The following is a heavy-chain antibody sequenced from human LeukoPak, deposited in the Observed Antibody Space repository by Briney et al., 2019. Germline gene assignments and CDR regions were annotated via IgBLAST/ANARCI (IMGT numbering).Heavy chain of an antibody. CDR3: AKTRPLDSSSWSHGDY. CDR1: GFTFSSYA. V-gene: IGHV3-23*01. Sequence: GGSLRLSCAASGFTFSSYAMSWVRQAPGKGLECVSAISGSGGSTYYADSVKGRFTISRDNSKNTLYLQMNSLRAEDTAVYYCAKTRPLDSSSWSHGDYWGQGTLVTVSS. D-gene: IGHD6-13*01. J-gene: IGHJ4*02. CDR2: ISGSGGST.